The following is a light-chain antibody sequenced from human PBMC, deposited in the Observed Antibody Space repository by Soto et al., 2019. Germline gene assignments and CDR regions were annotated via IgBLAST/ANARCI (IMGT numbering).Light chain of an antibody. CDR2: WAS. Sequence: DIVMTQSPDSLAVSLGERATINCKSSQNVLSTSNNRNYLAWYQHKPGQPPQLLVSWASTRDSAVPDRFSGSGSGTEFTLTISSLQAEDAAVYYCQQYYTTPHTFGQGTKVEI. J-gene: IGKJ1*01. V-gene: IGKV4-1*01. CDR3: QQYYTTPHT. CDR1: QNVLSTSNNRNY.